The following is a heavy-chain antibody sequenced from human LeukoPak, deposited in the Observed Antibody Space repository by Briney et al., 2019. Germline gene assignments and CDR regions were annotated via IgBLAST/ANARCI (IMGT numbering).Heavy chain of an antibody. CDR2: ISAYNGNT. J-gene: IGHJ5*02. CDR3: ARGGRYCSGGSCYQEEFDP. V-gene: IGHV1-18*01. CDR1: GYTFTSYG. D-gene: IGHD2-15*01. Sequence: ASVKVSCKASGYTFTSYGISWVRQAPGQGLEWMGWISAYNGNTNYAQKLQGRVTMTTDTSTSTAYMELRSLRSDDTAVYYCARGGRYCSGGSCYQEEFDPWGQGTLVTVSS.